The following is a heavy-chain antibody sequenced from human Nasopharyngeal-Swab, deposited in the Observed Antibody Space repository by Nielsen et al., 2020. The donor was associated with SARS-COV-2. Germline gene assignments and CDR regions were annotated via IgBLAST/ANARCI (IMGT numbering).Heavy chain of an antibody. J-gene: IGHJ5*02. CDR2: ISGSGDST. D-gene: IGHD2-15*01. Sequence: GGSLRLSCAASGFTFSSYAMSWVRQAPGKGLEWVSDISGSGDSTFHSDSVKGRFTMSRDNSKNMLYLQMSSLRAEDTAVYYCAKRGVAVAATSWFDPWGQGTLVTVSS. CDR1: GFTFSSYA. V-gene: IGHV3-23*01. CDR3: AKRGVAVAATSWFDP.